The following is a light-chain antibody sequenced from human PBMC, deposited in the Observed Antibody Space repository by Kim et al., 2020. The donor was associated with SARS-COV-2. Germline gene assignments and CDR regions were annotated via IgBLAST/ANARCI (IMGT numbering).Light chain of an antibody. Sequence: VSPGQTATISCSGDKLGDKNACCYQQKPGQSPVVVIDQDTKRSSGIPERFSGSNSGNTATLTIRGTQALDEADYYCQAWDSSTVVFGGGTQLTVL. J-gene: IGLJ2*01. V-gene: IGLV3-1*01. CDR1: KLGDKN. CDR2: QDT. CDR3: QAWDSSTVV.